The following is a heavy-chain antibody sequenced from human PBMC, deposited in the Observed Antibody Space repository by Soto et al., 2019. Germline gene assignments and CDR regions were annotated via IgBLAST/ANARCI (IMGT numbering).Heavy chain of an antibody. CDR2: IKSKSDGGTT. D-gene: IGHD2-2*01. CDR1: GFSFSSAW. Sequence: EVQLVESGGGLVKPGGSLRLSCAVSGFSFSSAWMNWVRQAPGKGLEWVGRIKSKSDGGTTDYAAPVKGRFTVSRDDSKNTLYLEMSSLKSEDTAIYYCSIYCISTSCYGYYTTNVWGQGTTVTVSS. V-gene: IGHV3-15*07. CDR3: SIYCISTSCYGYYTTNV. J-gene: IGHJ6*02.